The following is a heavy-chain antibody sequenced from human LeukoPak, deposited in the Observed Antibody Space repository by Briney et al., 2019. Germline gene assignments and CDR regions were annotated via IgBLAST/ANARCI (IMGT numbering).Heavy chain of an antibody. CDR2: LYYSGNI. Sequence: SETLSLTCTVSGGSISGSSTYYWAWIRQPPGKGLEWIGSLYYSGNIYYNPSLRSRVTISVDMSKNQFSLKVRSVTAADTSVYYCERHASSGARHTLDSWGQGTLVTVSS. V-gene: IGHV4-39*01. CDR3: ERHASSGARHTLDS. CDR1: GGSISGSSTYY. D-gene: IGHD3-22*01. J-gene: IGHJ4*02.